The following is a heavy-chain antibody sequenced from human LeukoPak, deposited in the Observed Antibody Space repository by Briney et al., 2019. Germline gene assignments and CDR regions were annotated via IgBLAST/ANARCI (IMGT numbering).Heavy chain of an antibody. D-gene: IGHD1-1*01. CDR3: ARRYNWNDRWD. J-gene: IGHJ4*02. V-gene: IGHV4-39*07. Sequence: PSETLSLTCTVSGGSISSTNYHWGWIRQPPGKGLEWIGSIYYSGSTYYNPSLKSRLTISLDTSKNQFSLRLSSVTAADTAFYYCARRYNWNDRWDWGQGTLVTVSP. CDR1: GGSISSTNYH. CDR2: IYYSGST.